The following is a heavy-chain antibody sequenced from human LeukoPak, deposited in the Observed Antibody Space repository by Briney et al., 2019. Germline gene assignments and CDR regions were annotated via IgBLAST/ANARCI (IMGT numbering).Heavy chain of an antibody. Sequence: GGSLRLSCAASGFTLSSYWMSWVRQAPGKGLEWVANIKQDGSEKYYVDSVKGRFTISRDNAKNSLYLQMNSLRAEDTAVYYCARELRYYFDYWGQGTLVTVSS. CDR2: IKQDGSEK. CDR3: ARELRYYFDY. D-gene: IGHD4-17*01. V-gene: IGHV3-7*01. J-gene: IGHJ4*02. CDR1: GFTLSSYW.